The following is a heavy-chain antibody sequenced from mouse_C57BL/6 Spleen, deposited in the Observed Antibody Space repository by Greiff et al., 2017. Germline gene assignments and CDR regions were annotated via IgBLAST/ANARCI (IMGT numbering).Heavy chain of an antibody. J-gene: IGHJ1*03. V-gene: IGHV1-39*01. D-gene: IGHD1-1*01. CDR3: ARSDYYGSSYDWYFDV. CDR1: GYSFTDYN. CDR2: INPNYGTT. Sequence: EVQLQQSGPELVKPGASVKISCKASGYSFTDYNMNWVKQSNGKGLEWIGVINPNYGTTSYNQKFKGKATLTVDQSSSTAYMQLNSLTSEDSAVYYCARSDYYGSSYDWYFDVWGTGTTVTVSS.